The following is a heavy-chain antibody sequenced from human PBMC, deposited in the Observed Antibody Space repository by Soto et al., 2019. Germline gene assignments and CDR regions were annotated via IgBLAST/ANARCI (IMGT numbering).Heavy chain of an antibody. CDR2: ISYDGSNK. J-gene: IGHJ4*02. D-gene: IGHD4-17*01. CDR3: ARSNTGDYIFDY. V-gene: IGHV3-30-3*01. Sequence: QVQLVESGGGVVQPGRSLRLSCAASGFTFSSYAMHWVRQAPGKGLEWVAVISYDGSNKYYADSVKGRFTISRDNSKNTLYLQMNSLRAEDTAVYYCARSNTGDYIFDYWGQGTLVTVSS. CDR1: GFTFSSYA.